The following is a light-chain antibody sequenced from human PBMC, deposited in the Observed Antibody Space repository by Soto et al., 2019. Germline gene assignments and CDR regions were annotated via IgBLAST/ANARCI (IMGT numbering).Light chain of an antibody. CDR3: QQYGNSPRYS. J-gene: IGKJ2*03. CDR2: ATS. Sequence: EIVLTQSPGTLSLSPGERVTLSCRASQSVSSNYLAWYQQKPGQAPRLLIYATSSRATGIPDRFSGSGSGTDFTLTINRLDPEDFAVYYCQQYGNSPRYSFGQGTRLEIK. CDR1: QSVSSNY. V-gene: IGKV3-20*01.